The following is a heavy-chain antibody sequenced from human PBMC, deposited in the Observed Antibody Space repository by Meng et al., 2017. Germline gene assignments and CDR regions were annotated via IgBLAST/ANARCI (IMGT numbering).Heavy chain of an antibody. CDR2: IIPIFGTA. CDR3: ARDYGDYAWIAKRWFDP. D-gene: IGHD4-17*01. Sequence: QVQLVKSGVGVKKPGSSVKVPCKASGGNFSSYAISWVRQAPGQGLEWMGGIIPIFGTANYAQKFQGRVTITADESTSTAYMELSSLRSEDTAVYYCARDYGDYAWIAKRWFDPWGQGTLVTVSS. J-gene: IGHJ5*02. V-gene: IGHV1-69*01. CDR1: GGNFSSYA.